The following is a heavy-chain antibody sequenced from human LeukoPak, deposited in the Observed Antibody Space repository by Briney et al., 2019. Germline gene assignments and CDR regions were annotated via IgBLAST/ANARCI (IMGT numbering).Heavy chain of an antibody. J-gene: IGHJ4*02. Sequence: PGGSLRLSCAASGFTLSSYSMNWVRQAPGKGLEWVSSISSSSSYIYYADSVKGRFTISRDNSKNTLYLQMNSLRAEDTAVYYCARESQLGALDYWGQGTLVTVSS. D-gene: IGHD6-6*01. CDR1: GFTLSSYS. V-gene: IGHV3-21*01. CDR2: ISSSSSYI. CDR3: ARESQLGALDY.